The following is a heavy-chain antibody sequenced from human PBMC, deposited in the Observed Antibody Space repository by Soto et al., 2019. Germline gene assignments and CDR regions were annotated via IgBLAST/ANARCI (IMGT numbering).Heavy chain of an antibody. CDR3: TTDRGYLTFDY. J-gene: IGHJ4*02. V-gene: IGHV3-7*01. D-gene: IGHD3-22*01. CDR2: IKEDGTAK. Sequence: GGSLRLSCAASGFTFSSYSMNWVRQAPGKGLEWVANIKEDGTAKYYLDSVKGLFTVSRDNVKNSLCLQLNSLRAEDTAMYYCTTDRGYLTFDYWGQGTLVTVSS. CDR1: GFTFSSYS.